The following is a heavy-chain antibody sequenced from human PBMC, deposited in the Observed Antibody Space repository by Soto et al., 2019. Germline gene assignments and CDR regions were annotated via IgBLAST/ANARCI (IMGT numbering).Heavy chain of an antibody. V-gene: IGHV4-4*07. CDR3: ARDGYSYGKEIYYYYGMDV. CDR1: GGSFSGYY. D-gene: IGHD5-18*01. J-gene: IGHJ6*02. CDR2: IYTSGST. Sequence: SETLSLTCAVYGGSFSGYYWSWIRQPAGKGLEWIGRIYTSGSTNYNPSLKSRVTMSVDTSKNQFSLKLSSVTAADTAVYYCARDGYSYGKEIYYYYGMDVWGQGTTVTVSS.